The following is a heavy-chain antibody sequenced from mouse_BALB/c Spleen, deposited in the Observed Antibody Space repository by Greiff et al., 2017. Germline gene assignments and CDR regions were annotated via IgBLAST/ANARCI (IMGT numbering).Heavy chain of an antibody. CDR2: INPYNDGT. CDR1: GYTFTSYV. J-gene: IGHJ4*01. Sequence: EVQRVESGPELVKPGASVKMSCKASGYTFTSYVMHWVKQKPGQGLEWIGYINPYNDGTKYNEKFKGKATLTSDKSSSTAYMELSSLTSEDSAVYYCARGEPTPYYYAMDYWGQGTSVTVSS. CDR3: ARGEPTPYYYAMDY. V-gene: IGHV1-14*01.